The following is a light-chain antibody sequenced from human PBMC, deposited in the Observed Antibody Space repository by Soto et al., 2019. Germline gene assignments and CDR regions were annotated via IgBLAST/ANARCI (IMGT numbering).Light chain of an antibody. Sequence: DIQMTQSPSSLSASVGDRVTITCQASQDIRGYLNWYQQKPGKPPKLLIYDVSNLESGVPSRFSGTGSGTEVTLTICSLQPEDFAIYYCQQYENSRTFRQGTEVDIK. CDR3: QQYENSRT. CDR2: DVS. V-gene: IGKV1-33*01. CDR1: QDIRGY. J-gene: IGKJ1*01.